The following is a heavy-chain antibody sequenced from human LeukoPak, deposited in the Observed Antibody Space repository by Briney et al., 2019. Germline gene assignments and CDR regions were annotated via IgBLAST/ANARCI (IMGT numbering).Heavy chain of an antibody. Sequence: PSETLSLTCAVYGGSFSGYYWSWIRQPAGKGLEWIGEINHSGSTNYNPSLKSRVTISVDTSKNQFSLKLSSVTAADTAVYYCARSRYDFWSGYELDYWGQGTLVTVSS. CDR3: ARSRYDFWSGYELDY. J-gene: IGHJ4*02. CDR1: GGSFSGYY. V-gene: IGHV4-34*01. D-gene: IGHD3-3*01. CDR2: INHSGST.